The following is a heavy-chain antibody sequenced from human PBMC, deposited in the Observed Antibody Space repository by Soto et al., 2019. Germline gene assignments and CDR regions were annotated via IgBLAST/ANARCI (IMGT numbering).Heavy chain of an antibody. CDR1: GGTFSSYA. Sequence: QVQLVQSGAEVKKPGSSVKVSCKASGGTFSSYAISWVRQAPGQGLEWMGGIIPIFGTANYAQKFQGRVTITADESTSTPYMELSSLRSEDTAVYYCARRMTTVTEVSYYYYGMDVWGQGTTVTVSS. D-gene: IGHD4-4*01. CDR3: ARRMTTVTEVSYYYYGMDV. CDR2: IIPIFGTA. J-gene: IGHJ6*02. V-gene: IGHV1-69*01.